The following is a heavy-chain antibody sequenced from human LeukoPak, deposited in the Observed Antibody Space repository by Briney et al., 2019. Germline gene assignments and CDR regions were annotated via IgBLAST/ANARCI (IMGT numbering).Heavy chain of an antibody. Sequence: PGGSLRLSCAASGFTVSSNYMSWVRQAPGKGLEWVSVIYSGGSTYYADSVKGRFTISRDNSKNTLYLQMGSLRAEDMAVYYCARPPRNGLGYMDVWGKGTTVTVSS. V-gene: IGHV3-53*05. CDR3: ARPPRNGLGYMDV. D-gene: IGHD2-8*01. CDR2: IYSGGST. J-gene: IGHJ6*03. CDR1: GFTVSSNY.